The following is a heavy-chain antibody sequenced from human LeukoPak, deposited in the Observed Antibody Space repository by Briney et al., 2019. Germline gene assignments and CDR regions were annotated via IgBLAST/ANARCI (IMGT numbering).Heavy chain of an antibody. D-gene: IGHD3-9*01. J-gene: IGHJ6*03. Sequence: TLALTCTGSGGSISSGSYYWSWIRQPAGKGLEWIGRIYTSGSTNYNPSLKSRVTISVDTSKNQFSLKLSSVTAADTAVYYCARGGIRYFDWSRGGYYYMDVWGKGTTVTVSS. CDR1: GGSISSGSYY. CDR3: ARGGIRYFDWSRGGYYYMDV. V-gene: IGHV4-61*02. CDR2: IYTSGST.